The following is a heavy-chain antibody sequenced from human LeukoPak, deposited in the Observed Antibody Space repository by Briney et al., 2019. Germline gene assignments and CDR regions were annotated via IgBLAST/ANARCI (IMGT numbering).Heavy chain of an antibody. Sequence: SETLSLTCAVYGGSFSGYYWSWIRQPPGKGLEWTGEINHSGSTNYNPSLKSRVTISVDTSKNQFSLKLSSVTAADTAVYYCARSSGWYDYWGQGTLVTVSS. J-gene: IGHJ4*02. D-gene: IGHD6-19*01. CDR3: ARSSGWYDY. V-gene: IGHV4-34*01. CDR2: INHSGST. CDR1: GGSFSGYY.